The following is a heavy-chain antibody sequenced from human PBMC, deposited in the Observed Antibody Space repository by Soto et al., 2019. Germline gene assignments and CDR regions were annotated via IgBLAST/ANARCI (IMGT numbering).Heavy chain of an antibody. V-gene: IGHV2-26*01. CDR3: ARILFGRSVAGGYFYMDV. CDR2: IFSYDEK. CDR1: GFSLSNGKVG. D-gene: IGHD6-19*01. J-gene: IGHJ6*03. Sequence: HVTLKESGPVLVKPTETLTLTCTVSGFSLSNGKVGVSWIRQPPGKSLEWLAHIFSYDEKYYRTSLESRITRSEDTYKSQVVLTMTKVDPVDTATYYCARILFGRSVAGGYFYMDVWGKGTTVTVSS.